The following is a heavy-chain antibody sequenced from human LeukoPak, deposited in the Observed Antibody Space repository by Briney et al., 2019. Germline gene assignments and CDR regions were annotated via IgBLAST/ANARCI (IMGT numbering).Heavy chain of an antibody. V-gene: IGHV1-18*04. D-gene: IGHD6-13*01. CDR2: ISAYNGNT. CDR3: ARLGIAAAENYFDY. J-gene: IGHJ4*02. CDR1: GYTFTSHG. Sequence: GASVKVSCKASGYTFTSHGISWVRQAPGQGLEWMGWISAYNGNTNYAQKLQGRVTMTTDTSTSTAYMELRSLRSDDTAVYYCARLGIAAAENYFDYWGQGTLVTVSS.